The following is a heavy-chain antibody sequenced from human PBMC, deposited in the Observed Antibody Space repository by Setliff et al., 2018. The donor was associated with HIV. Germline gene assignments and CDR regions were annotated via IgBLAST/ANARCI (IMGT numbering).Heavy chain of an antibody. CDR3: ARNWHSTSPYYFDY. J-gene: IGHJ4*02. CDR1: DYTLTSYG. Sequence: ASVKVSCKASDYTLTSYGFTWVRQAPGQGLEWMGWISGYRDTNYAQKFQGRVTMTVDTSTSTAYMELRSLRSDDTAVYYCARNWHSTSPYYFDYWGQGAPVTVSS. CDR2: ISGYRDT. D-gene: IGHD6-13*01. V-gene: IGHV1-18*01.